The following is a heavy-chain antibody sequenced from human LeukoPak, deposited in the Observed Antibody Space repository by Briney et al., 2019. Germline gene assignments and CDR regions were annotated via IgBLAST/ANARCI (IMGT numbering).Heavy chain of an antibody. CDR1: GGSISSYY. Sequence: SETLSLTCTVSGGSISSYYWSWVRQPPGKELEWIGYIYYSGSTNYNPSLKSRVTISVDTSKNYFSLRLTSVSAADTAVYYCARHARRWDSASNPNAFDIWGQGTMVTVSS. J-gene: IGHJ3*02. V-gene: IGHV4-59*08. CDR2: IYYSGST. D-gene: IGHD1-26*01. CDR3: ARHARRWDSASNPNAFDI.